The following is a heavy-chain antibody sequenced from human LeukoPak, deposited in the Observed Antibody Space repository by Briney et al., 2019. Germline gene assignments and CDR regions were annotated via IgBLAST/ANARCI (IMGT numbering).Heavy chain of an antibody. Sequence: GGSLRLSCAVSGFTFSNYSMNWVRQTPGKGLEWIAYIIDSGKTVYNADSVKGRFTISRDNAKNSLYLQMNSLRAEDTAVYYCARADSTMVVWYFDYWGQGALVTVSS. D-gene: IGHD4/OR15-4a*01. CDR2: IIDSGKTV. CDR1: GFTFSNYS. CDR3: ARADSTMVVWYFDY. V-gene: IGHV3-48*01. J-gene: IGHJ4*02.